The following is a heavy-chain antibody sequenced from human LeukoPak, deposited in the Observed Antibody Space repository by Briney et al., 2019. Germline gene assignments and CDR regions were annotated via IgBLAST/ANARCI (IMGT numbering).Heavy chain of an antibody. V-gene: IGHV3-48*01. CDR2: ISSSSSTM. D-gene: IGHD3-22*01. J-gene: IGHJ3*02. CDR1: GFTFSSYS. CDR3: ARDHHRRLYDSQARDTFDI. Sequence: GGSLRLSCAASGFTFSSYSMNWVRQAPGKGLEWVSYISSSSSTMYYADSVKGRCSISRDNAKNSLYLQMKSLRAEDTAVYYCARDHHRRLYDSQARDTFDIWGQGTMVTVSS.